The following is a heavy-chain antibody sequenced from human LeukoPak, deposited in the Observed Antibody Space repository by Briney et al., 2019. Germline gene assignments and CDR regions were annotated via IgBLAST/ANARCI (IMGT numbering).Heavy chain of an antibody. J-gene: IGHJ4*02. V-gene: IGHV3-48*03. CDR2: ISTSGDSV. Sequence: GGSLRLSCAASGFTFSTYEMNWVRQAPGKGLEWVSFISTSGDSVYYADSVKGRFTVSRDNAKNSLYLQMNSLRAEDTAVYYCARDPPAFTVAFDYWGQGTLVTVSS. CDR3: ARDPPAFTVAFDY. D-gene: IGHD4-11*01. CDR1: GFTFSTYE.